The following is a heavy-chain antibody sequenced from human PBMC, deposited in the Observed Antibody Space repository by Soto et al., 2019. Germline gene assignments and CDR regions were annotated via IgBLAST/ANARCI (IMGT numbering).Heavy chain of an antibody. CDR2: IKSDGSRT. D-gene: IGHD3-10*01. V-gene: IGHV3-74*01. Sequence: PGGSLRLSCAASGFTFSSYWMHWVRQAPGKGLVWVSRIKSDGSRTNYADSVKGRFTISRDNAKNSLYLQMNSLRAEDTAVYYCARDLTVPYGSGSYYYYYYGMDVWGQGTTVTVSS. CDR1: GFTFSSYW. J-gene: IGHJ6*02. CDR3: ARDLTVPYGSGSYYYYYYGMDV.